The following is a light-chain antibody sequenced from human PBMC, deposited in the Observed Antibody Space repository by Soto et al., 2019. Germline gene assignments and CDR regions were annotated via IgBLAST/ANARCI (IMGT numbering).Light chain of an antibody. Sequence: DIQMTQSPSSLSASVGDRVTITRRASQSISSYLNWYQQKPGKAPKLLIYAASSLQSGVPSRFSGSGSGTDFTLTISSLQPEDCATYYCQQSYSTPLTFGGGTKVEIK. CDR2: AAS. V-gene: IGKV1-39*01. J-gene: IGKJ4*01. CDR1: QSISSY. CDR3: QQSYSTPLT.